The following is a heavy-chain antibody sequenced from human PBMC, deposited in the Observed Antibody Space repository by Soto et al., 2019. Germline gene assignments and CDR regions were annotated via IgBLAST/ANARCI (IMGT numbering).Heavy chain of an antibody. D-gene: IGHD3-10*01. V-gene: IGHV4-30-2*01. Sequence: QLQLQESGSGLVKPSQTLSLTCAVSGGSIRSGGYSWSWIRQPPGKGLEWIGYIYHDGSTYYNPSLKSRVTMSVDRSKNQFSLKLSSVTAADTAVYYCARDKDSGSYLHFDPWGQGTLVTVSS. CDR2: IYHDGST. J-gene: IGHJ5*02. CDR3: ARDKDSGSYLHFDP. CDR1: GGSIRSGGYS.